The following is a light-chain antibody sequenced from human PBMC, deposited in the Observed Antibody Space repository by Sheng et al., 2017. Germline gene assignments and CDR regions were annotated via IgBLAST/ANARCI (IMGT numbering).Light chain of an antibody. J-gene: IGKJ2*01. CDR3: QQYQSYPHT. Sequence: DIQMTQSPSTLSASVGDRVTITCRASESMSYWLAWYQQKPGKAPKLLIYKASALESGVPSRFSGSGSRTEFTLTISSLQPDDFETYYCQQYQSYPHTFGQGTKLEI. CDR2: KAS. CDR1: ESMSYW. V-gene: IGKV1-5*03.